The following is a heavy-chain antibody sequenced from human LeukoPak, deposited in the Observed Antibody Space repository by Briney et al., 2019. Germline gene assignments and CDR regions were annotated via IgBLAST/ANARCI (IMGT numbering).Heavy chain of an antibody. CDR3: ARESPEGFFDY. Sequence: SETLSLTCTVSGGSISSYYWSWIRQPPGKGLEWIGYIYYSGSTNYNPSLKSRVTISVDTSKNQFSLKLSSVTAADTAVYYCARESPEGFFDYWGQGTLVTVSS. V-gene: IGHV4-59*01. CDR1: GGSISSYY. J-gene: IGHJ4*02. CDR2: IYYSGST.